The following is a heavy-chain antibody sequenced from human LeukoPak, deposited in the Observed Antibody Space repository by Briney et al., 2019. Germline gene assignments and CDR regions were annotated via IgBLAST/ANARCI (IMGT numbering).Heavy chain of an antibody. CDR3: ARDLRVGFFDY. J-gene: IGHJ4*02. CDR2: IKQDASER. CDR1: GFTFSSYW. Sequence: GGSLRLSCAASGFTFSSYWMTWVRQAPGKGLEWVANIKQDASERYYVDSVKGRFTISRDNAKNSLYLQMNSLRAEDTAVYYCARDLRVGFFDYWGQGTLVTVSS. D-gene: IGHD3-3*01. V-gene: IGHV3-7*01.